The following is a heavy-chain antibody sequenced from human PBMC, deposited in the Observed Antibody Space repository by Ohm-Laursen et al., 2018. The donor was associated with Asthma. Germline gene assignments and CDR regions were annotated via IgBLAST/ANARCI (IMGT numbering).Heavy chain of an antibody. V-gene: IGHV3-11*04. CDR2: ISSSSSTI. Sequence: GSLRLSCAVSGFTFSDYYMSWIRQAPGKGLEWVSYISSSSSTIYYADSVKGRFTISRDNAKNSLYLQMNSLRDEDTAVYYCSRGGIAARPLGYFDYWGQGTLVTVSS. D-gene: IGHD6-6*01. CDR1: GFTFSDYY. J-gene: IGHJ4*02. CDR3: SRGGIAARPLGYFDY.